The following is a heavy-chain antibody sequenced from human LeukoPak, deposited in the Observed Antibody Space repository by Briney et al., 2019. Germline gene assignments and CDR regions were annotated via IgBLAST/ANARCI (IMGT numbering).Heavy chain of an antibody. V-gene: IGHV3-30-3*01. J-gene: IGHJ5*02. CDR1: GFTFSSYA. CDR3: ARDLSRGSGSYAA. CDR2: ISYDGSNK. Sequence: GGSLRLSGAGSGFTFSSYAMHWVRQAPGKGLVWVAVISYDGSNKYYADSVKGRLTISRDNSKNTLYLQMNSLRAEDTAVYYCARDLSRGSGSYAAWGQGTLVTVSS. D-gene: IGHD3-10*01.